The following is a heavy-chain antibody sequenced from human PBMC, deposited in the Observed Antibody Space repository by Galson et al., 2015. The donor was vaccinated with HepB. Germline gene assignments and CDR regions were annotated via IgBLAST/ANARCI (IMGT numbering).Heavy chain of an antibody. CDR1: GFSFSSYS. J-gene: IGHJ4*02. Sequence: SLRLSCAASGFSFSSYSMSWVSQAPGKGLEWVSSISRSSSHTYYADSVKGRFTISRDNAKNSLYLQMNSLRADDTAVYYCARRDCTDGVCPFDSWGQGTLVTVSS. D-gene: IGHD2-8*01. CDR2: ISRSSSHT. CDR3: ARRDCTDGVCPFDS. V-gene: IGHV3-21*01.